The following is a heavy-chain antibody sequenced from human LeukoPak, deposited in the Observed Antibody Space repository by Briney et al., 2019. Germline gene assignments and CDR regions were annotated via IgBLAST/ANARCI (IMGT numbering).Heavy chain of an antibody. Sequence: GGSLRLSCAASGFTFSGYSMNWVRQAPGKGLEWVSYTSSSSSTIYYADAVKGRFTISRDNAKNSVYLQMNSLRVEDTAVYYCARPARGGSYSHFDYWGQGTLVTVSS. CDR3: ARPARGGSYSHFDY. V-gene: IGHV3-48*01. D-gene: IGHD3-16*01. CDR1: GFTFSGYS. CDR2: TSSSSSTI. J-gene: IGHJ4*02.